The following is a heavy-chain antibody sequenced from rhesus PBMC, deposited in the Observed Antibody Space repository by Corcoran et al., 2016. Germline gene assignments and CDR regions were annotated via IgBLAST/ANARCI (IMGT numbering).Heavy chain of an antibody. D-gene: IGHD6-31*01. CDR1: GYSVTRYW. V-gene: IGHV5-2*01. CDR2: IVPSDSDP. J-gene: IGHJ4*01. Sequence: EVQLVQSGAEVKRPGESLKISCKTCGYSVTRYWISWVRQMNGKGRGWVRAIVPSDSDPLSSPSCQAPVTISADKSISTPYLKGSSLKASDPATYYCVKHEPTSGWYSWGQGVLVTVSS. CDR3: VKHEPTSGWYS.